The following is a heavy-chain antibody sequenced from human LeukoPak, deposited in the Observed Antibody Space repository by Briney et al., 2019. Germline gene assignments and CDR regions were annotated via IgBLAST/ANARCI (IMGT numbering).Heavy chain of an antibody. V-gene: IGHV3-21*01. CDR3: ARPRVGATGWFDP. Sequence: GGSLRLSCAASGFTFSSYSMNWVRQAPGKGLEWVSSISSSSSYIYYADSVKSRFTISRDNAKNSLYLQMNSLRAEDTAVYYCARPRVGATGWFDPWGQGTLVTVSS. CDR2: ISSSSSYI. D-gene: IGHD1-26*01. J-gene: IGHJ5*02. CDR1: GFTFSSYS.